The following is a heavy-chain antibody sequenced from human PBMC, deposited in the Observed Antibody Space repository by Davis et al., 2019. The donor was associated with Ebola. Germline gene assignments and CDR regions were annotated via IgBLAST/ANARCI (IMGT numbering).Heavy chain of an antibody. J-gene: IGHJ4*02. V-gene: IGHV1-2*06. D-gene: IGHD5-12*01. CDR1: GYTFAAHY. CDR3: ARGDFVDIDS. Sequence: ASVKVSCKASGYTFAAHYIHWVRQAPGQGLEWMGRINPNFGGKIYAQKFQDRVTMTIDTSINTAYMELDRLRSDDTAVYYCARGDFVDIDSWGQGTLVTVSS. CDR2: INPNFGGK.